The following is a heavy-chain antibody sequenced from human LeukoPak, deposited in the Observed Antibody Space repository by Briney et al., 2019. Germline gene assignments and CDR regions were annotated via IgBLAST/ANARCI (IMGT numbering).Heavy chain of an antibody. V-gene: IGHV3-23*01. CDR1: GFTFSSYA. J-gene: IGHJ4*02. Sequence: GGSLRLSCAASGFTFSSYAMSWVRQAPGKGLEWVSAISGSGGSTYYADSVKGRFTTSRDNSKNTLYLQMNSLRAEDTAVYYCAKARYYYDSSGYSGLDYWGQGTLVTVSS. D-gene: IGHD3-22*01. CDR3: AKARYYYDSSGYSGLDY. CDR2: ISGSGGST.